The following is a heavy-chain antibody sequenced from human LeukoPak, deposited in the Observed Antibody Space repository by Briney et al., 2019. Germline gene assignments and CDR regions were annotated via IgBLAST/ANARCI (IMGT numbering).Heavy chain of an antibody. D-gene: IGHD7-27*01. V-gene: IGHV4-39*01. CDR1: GGSISSSSYY. Sequence: SETLSLTCTVSGGSISSSSYYWGWIRQPPGKGLEWIGSIYYSGSTYYNPSLKSRVTISVDTSKNQFSLELSSVTAADTAVYYCARDYNWGFFDYWGQGTLVTVSS. CDR2: IYYSGST. J-gene: IGHJ4*02. CDR3: ARDYNWGFFDY.